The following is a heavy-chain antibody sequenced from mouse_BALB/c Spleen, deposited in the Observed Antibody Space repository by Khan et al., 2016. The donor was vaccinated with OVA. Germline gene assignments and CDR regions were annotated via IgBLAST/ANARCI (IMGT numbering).Heavy chain of an antibody. CDR1: GDSITSGY. V-gene: IGHV3-8*02. CDR2: MIYSGNT. Sequence: EVQLQESGPSLVKPSQTLSLTCSVTGDSITSGYWSWIRKFPGHKLEYMGYMIYSGNTYYNPSLKSRISITLPTSEDQYYMQLNSVTTEDTATYYCARSTYRYAFAYWGQGTLVTVSA. D-gene: IGHD2-14*01. J-gene: IGHJ3*01. CDR3: ARSTYRYAFAY.